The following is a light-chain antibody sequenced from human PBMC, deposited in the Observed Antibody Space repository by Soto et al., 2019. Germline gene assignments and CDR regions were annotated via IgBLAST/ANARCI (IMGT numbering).Light chain of an antibody. CDR1: QSVTSNY. CDR3: QQYGRSPRLYT. Sequence: EIVLTQSPGTLSLSPGEGATLSCRASQSVTSNYLAWYQQKPGQAPRLLIYGASTRAAGVPDRFSGSGSGTDFTLTITRLEPEDIAVYYCQQYGRSPRLYTVGQGTKLGVK. V-gene: IGKV3-20*01. CDR2: GAS. J-gene: IGKJ2*01.